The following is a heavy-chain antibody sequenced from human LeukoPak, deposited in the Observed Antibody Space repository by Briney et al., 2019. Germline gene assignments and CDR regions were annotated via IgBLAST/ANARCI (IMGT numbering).Heavy chain of an antibody. CDR2: FDPEDGET. Sequence: ASVKVSCKVSGSTLTELSMHWVRQAPGKGLEWMGGFDPEDGETIYAQKFQGRVTMTEDTSTDTAYMELSSLRSEDTAVYYCATERQGVQSVLAFDIWGQGTMVTVSS. CDR3: ATERQGVQSVLAFDI. J-gene: IGHJ3*02. V-gene: IGHV1-24*01. D-gene: IGHD2-8*01. CDR1: GSTLTELS.